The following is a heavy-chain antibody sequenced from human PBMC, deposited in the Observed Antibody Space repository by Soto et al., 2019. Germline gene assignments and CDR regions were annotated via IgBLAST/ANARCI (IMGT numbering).Heavy chain of an antibody. J-gene: IGHJ6*02. CDR3: AKALYSSTYSRGMDV. CDR1: GFSFGSYS. CDR2: IGGDAVTT. V-gene: IGHV3-23*01. D-gene: IGHD6-19*01. Sequence: EVQLLESGGGLVQPGGSLRLSCAASGFSFGSYSMTWVRQAPGKGLEWVSVIGGDAVTTYYADSEKGRFTVSRDNSKNTVHLQMNSLRAEDTAVYYCAKALYSSTYSRGMDVWGQGTTVTVSS.